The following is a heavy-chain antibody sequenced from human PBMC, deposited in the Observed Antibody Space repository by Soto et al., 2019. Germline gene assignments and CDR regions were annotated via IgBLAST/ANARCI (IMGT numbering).Heavy chain of an antibody. CDR3: ARDLGQQLAQGNWFDP. CDR1: GGSISSGGYY. J-gene: IGHJ5*02. V-gene: IGHV4-31*03. D-gene: IGHD6-13*01. Sequence: TLSLTCTVSGGSISSGGYYWSWIRQHPGKGLEWIGYIYYSGSTYYNPSLKSRVTISVDTSKNQFSLKLSSVTAADTAVYYCARDLGQQLAQGNWFDPWGQGTLVTVSS. CDR2: IYYSGST.